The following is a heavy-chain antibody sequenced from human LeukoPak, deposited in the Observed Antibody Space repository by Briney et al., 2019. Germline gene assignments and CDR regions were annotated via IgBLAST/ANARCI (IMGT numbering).Heavy chain of an antibody. D-gene: IGHD3-9*01. CDR2: INTNTGNP. V-gene: IGHV7-4-1*02. CDR1: GYTFTSYA. CDR3: ARDQTRYFDWLPSSPPDAFDI. J-gene: IGHJ3*02. Sequence: ASVKVSCKASGYTFTSYAMNWVRQAPGQGLEWMGWINTNTGNPTYAQGFTGRFVFSLDTSVSTAYLQISSLKAEDTAVYYCARDQTRYFDWLPSSPPDAFDIWGQGTMVTVSS.